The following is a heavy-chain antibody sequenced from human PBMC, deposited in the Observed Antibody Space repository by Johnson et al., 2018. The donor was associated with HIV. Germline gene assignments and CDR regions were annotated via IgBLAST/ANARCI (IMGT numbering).Heavy chain of an antibody. CDR2: ITGDGAHT. V-gene: IGHV3-23*04. CDR1: GFTFSTND. J-gene: IGHJ3*02. Sequence: VQVVESGGGLVQPGGSLRLSCAASGFTFSTNDMNWVRQAPGKEPQWVSAITGDGAHTYYADSVKGRFPISRDNSKDTLFLQMNSLRAEDTALNYCAKWTHYITPNDWDAFDIWGQGTMVTVSS. D-gene: IGHD3-9*01. CDR3: AKWTHYITPNDWDAFDI.